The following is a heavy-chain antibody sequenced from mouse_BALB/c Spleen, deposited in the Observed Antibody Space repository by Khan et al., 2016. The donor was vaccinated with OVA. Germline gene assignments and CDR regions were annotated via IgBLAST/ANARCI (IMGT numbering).Heavy chain of an antibody. CDR2: INPGSGST. CDR1: GYAFTHYL. J-gene: IGHJ2*03. V-gene: IGHV1-54*01. D-gene: IGHD2-1*01. CDR3: ARDDYGTFLCFDY. Sequence: QVQLQQSGGEVIRPGTSVKVSCKASGYAFTHYLIEWVKQRPGQGLEWIGVINPGSGSTNYNEKFKGKAILTADKSSSTAYMQLSSLTSDDSAVYCLARDDYGTFLCFDYWGKGISLTVS.